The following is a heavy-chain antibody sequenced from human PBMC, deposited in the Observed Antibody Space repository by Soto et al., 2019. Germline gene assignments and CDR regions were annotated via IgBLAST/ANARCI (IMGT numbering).Heavy chain of an antibody. CDR2: IIPIFGTA. D-gene: IGHD2-15*01. CDR3: ARDGLLATNRYYYYYGMDV. Sequence: SVKVSCKASGGTFSSYAISWVRQAPGQGLEWMGGIIPIFGTANYAQKFQGRVTITADESTSTAYMELSSLRSEDTAVYYCARDGLLATNRYYYYYGMDVWGQAPTGNVS. CDR1: GGTFSSYA. J-gene: IGHJ6*02. V-gene: IGHV1-69*13.